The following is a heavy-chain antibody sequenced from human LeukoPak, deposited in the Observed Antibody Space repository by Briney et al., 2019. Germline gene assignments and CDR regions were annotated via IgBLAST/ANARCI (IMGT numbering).Heavy chain of an antibody. CDR2: IYYSGST. J-gene: IGHJ5*02. CDR1: GGSISSYY. CDR3: ARGEIAVAAWSDP. D-gene: IGHD6-19*01. Sequence: TSETLSLTCTVSGGSISSYYWSWIRQPPGKGLEWIGYIYYSGSTNYNPSLKSRVTISVDTSKNQFSLKLSSVTAADTAVYYCARGEIAVAAWSDPWGQGTLVTVSS. V-gene: IGHV4-59*01.